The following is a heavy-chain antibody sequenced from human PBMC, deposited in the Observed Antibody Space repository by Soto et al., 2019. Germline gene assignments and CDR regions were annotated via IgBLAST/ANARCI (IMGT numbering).Heavy chain of an antibody. D-gene: IGHD4-4*01. Sequence: LRLSCAASGFTFSSYGMHWVRQAPGKGLEWVAVISYDGSNKYYADSVKGRFTISRDNSKNTLYLQMNSLRAEDTAVYYCAKDYSNYFFNYYYYGMDVWGQGTTVTVSS. CDR2: ISYDGSNK. V-gene: IGHV3-30*18. CDR1: GFTFSSYG. J-gene: IGHJ6*02. CDR3: AKDYSNYFFNYYYYGMDV.